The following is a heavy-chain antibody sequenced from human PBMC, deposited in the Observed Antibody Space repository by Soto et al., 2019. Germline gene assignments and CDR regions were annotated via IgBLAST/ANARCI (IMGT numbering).Heavy chain of an antibody. CDR1: GGSFTSNNW. D-gene: IGHD1-7*01. J-gene: IGHJ4*02. V-gene: IGHV4-4*02. CDR3: ASRDPGTSVDY. CDR2: IYRTRST. Sequence: PSETLSLTCAVSGGSFTSNNWWTWVRQPPGQGLEWIGEIYRTRSTNYNPSLKSRVTISLDKSEKQISLKVTSLTAADTAVYYCASRDPGTSVDYWGQGTLVTVSS.